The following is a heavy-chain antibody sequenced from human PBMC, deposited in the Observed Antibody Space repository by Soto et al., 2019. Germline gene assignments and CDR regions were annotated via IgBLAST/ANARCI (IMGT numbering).Heavy chain of an antibody. D-gene: IGHD4-17*01. Sequence: GGSLRLSCAASGFTFSSYGMHWVRQAPGKGLEWVAVIWYDGSNKYYADSVKGRFTISRDNSKNTLYLQMNSLRAEDTAVYYCARESSYYAVTTEYFQHWGQGTLVTVSS. J-gene: IGHJ1*01. CDR3: ARESSYYAVTTEYFQH. CDR2: IWYDGSNK. V-gene: IGHV3-33*01. CDR1: GFTFSSYG.